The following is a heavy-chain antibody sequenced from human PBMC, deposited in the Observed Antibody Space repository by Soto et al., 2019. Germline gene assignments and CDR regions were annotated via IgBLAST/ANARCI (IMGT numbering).Heavy chain of an antibody. J-gene: IGHJ6*02. D-gene: IGHD4-17*01. CDR3: AKVLSAHGDSPTGGMDV. CDR1: GFTFSSYA. V-gene: IGHV3-23*01. Sequence: EVQLLESGGGLVQPGGSLRLSCAASGFTFSSYAMSWVRQAPGKGLEWVSAISGSGGSTYYADSVKGRFTISRDNSKNTRYLEIISLRAEDTAVYYCAKVLSAHGDSPTGGMDVWGQGTTVTVSS. CDR2: ISGSGGST.